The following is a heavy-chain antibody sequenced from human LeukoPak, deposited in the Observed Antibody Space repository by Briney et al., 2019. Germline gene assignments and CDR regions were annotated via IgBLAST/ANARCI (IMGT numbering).Heavy chain of an antibody. Sequence: SETLSLTCTVSTVSGGSISSYYWSWIRQPPGKGLEWIGYIYYSGSTKYNPSLNSRVTISMDTSENQFSLKLSSVTAADTAVYYCAGSHPLGSTNDYYTPFDSWGQGSLDTVSS. CDR2: IYYSGST. D-gene: IGHD3-3*01. CDR3: AGSHPLGSTNDYYTPFDS. V-gene: IGHV4-59*01. J-gene: IGHJ4*02. CDR1: GGSISSYY.